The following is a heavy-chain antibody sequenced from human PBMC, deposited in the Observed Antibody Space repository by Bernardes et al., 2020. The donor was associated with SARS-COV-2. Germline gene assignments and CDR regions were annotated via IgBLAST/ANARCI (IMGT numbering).Heavy chain of an antibody. J-gene: IGHJ5*02. Sequence: ASVKVSCKASGYTFSSYGMNWVRQAPGQGLEWMGWTNTNTGNPMYAQDFTGRFVFSLDTSVSTAYLQISNLKVEDTAVYYCARRLPVRGVEYNWFDPWGQGALVNV. D-gene: IGHD3-10*01. CDR3: ARRLPVRGVEYNWFDP. CDR2: TNTNTGNP. V-gene: IGHV7-4-1*02. CDR1: GYTFSSYG.